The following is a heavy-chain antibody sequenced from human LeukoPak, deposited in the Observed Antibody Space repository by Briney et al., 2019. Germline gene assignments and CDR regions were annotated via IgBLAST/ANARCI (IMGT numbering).Heavy chain of an antibody. Sequence: PGGSLRLSCAASGFPFNYYAMTWVRQAPGMGLEWVPAISGGGDSTYYADSVKGRFTISRDNSKNTLYLQMNTLRADDTAIYYCAKTNRYITNWYDYWGQGTLVTVSS. V-gene: IGHV3-23*01. J-gene: IGHJ5*01. CDR3: AKTNRYITNWYDY. D-gene: IGHD5-12*01. CDR2: ISGGGDST. CDR1: GFPFNYYA.